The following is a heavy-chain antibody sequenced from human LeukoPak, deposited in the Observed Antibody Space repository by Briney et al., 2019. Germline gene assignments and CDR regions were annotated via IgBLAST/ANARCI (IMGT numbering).Heavy chain of an antibody. V-gene: IGHV1-69*13. Sequence: SVKVSCKASGGTFSSYAISWVRQAPGQGLEWMGGIIPIFGTANYAQKFQGRVTITADESTSTAYMELSSLRSDDTAVYYCAREIAAAGDVDYWGQGTLVTVSS. J-gene: IGHJ4*02. D-gene: IGHD6-13*01. CDR2: IIPIFGTA. CDR3: AREIAAAGDVDY. CDR1: GGTFSSYA.